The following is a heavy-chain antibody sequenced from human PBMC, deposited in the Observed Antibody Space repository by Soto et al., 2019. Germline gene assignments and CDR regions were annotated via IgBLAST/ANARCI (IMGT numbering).Heavy chain of an antibody. J-gene: IGHJ6*02. CDR2: ISWDGGST. D-gene: IGHD3-3*01. CDR3: AKVLRLYDFWSGFQTYYYYGMDV. V-gene: IGHV3-43*01. Sequence: PGGSLRLSCAASGFTFDDYTMHWVRQAPGKGLEWVSLISWDGGSTYYADSVKGRFTISRDNSKNSLYLQMNSLRTEDTALYYCAKVLRLYDFWSGFQTYYYYGMDVWGQGTTVTVS. CDR1: GFTFDDYT.